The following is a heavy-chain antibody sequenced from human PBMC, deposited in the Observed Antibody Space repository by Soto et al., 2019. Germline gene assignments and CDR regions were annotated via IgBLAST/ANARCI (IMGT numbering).Heavy chain of an antibody. Sequence: QVQLVESGGGVVQPGRSLRLSCAASGFTFSSYAMHWVRQAPGKGLEWVAVISYDGSNKYYVDSVKGRFTLSRDNAKNTLYLQMNSLRAEDTAVYYCARDTLELLYYFDYWGQGTLVTVFS. D-gene: IGHD1-7*01. CDR3: ARDTLELLYYFDY. CDR1: GFTFSSYA. J-gene: IGHJ4*02. CDR2: ISYDGSNK. V-gene: IGHV3-30-3*01.